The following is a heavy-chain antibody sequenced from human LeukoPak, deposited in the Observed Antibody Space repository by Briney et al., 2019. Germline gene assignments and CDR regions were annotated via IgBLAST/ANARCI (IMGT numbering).Heavy chain of an antibody. D-gene: IGHD5-12*01. J-gene: IGHJ2*01. V-gene: IGHV3-9*01. CDR2: ISWNSGSI. Sequence: GGSLRLSCAASGFTFDDYAMHWVRQAPGKGLEWVSGISWNSGSIGYADSVKGRFIISRDNAKNSLYLQMNSLRVEDTAVYFCARDLGLRRMIWGRGTLVAVSS. CDR3: ARDLGLRRMI. CDR1: GFTFDDYA.